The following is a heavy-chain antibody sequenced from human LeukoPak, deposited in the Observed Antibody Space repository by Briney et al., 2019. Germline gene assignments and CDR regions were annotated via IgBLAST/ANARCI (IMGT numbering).Heavy chain of an antibody. Sequence: SETLSLTCAVYGGCFSGYYWSWIRQPPGKGLEWIGEINHSGSTNYNPSLKSRVTISVDTSKNQFSLKLSSVTAADTAVYYCARDVAGNVASPRFDYWGQGTLVTVSS. CDR2: INHSGST. CDR1: GGCFSGYY. J-gene: IGHJ4*02. V-gene: IGHV4-34*01. CDR3: ARDVAGNVASPRFDY. D-gene: IGHD6-19*01.